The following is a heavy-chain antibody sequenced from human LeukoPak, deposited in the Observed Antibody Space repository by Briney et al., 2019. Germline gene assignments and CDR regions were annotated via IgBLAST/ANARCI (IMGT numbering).Heavy chain of an antibody. J-gene: IGHJ6*01. CDR1: GFTLSTYA. Sequence: GGSLRLSCSDPGFTLSTYAMHWVRHAPGQGLEHVSVASGNGDSIYYEDFVKSRFTISRATSKKTLYLQMSSLGVEDTAVYYCVRGALFLWFGSGWFGMDVWGQGGTVAVSS. D-gene: IGHD3-10*01. V-gene: IGHV3-64D*06. CDR3: VRGALFLWFGSGWFGMDV. CDR2: ASGNGDSI.